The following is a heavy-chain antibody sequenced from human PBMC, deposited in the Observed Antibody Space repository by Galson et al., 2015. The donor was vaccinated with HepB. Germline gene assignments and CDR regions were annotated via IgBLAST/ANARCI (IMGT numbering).Heavy chain of an antibody. CDR2: INHSGST. CDR3: ARAAGTTALVQFDI. J-gene: IGHJ3*02. Sequence: SETLSLTCVVYGGSFSAYYWSWIRQPPGKGLEWIGEINHSGSTNYNPSLKSRVTISVDTSKNQFSLKLRSVTAADTAVYYCARAAGTTALVQFDIWGQGTMVTVSS. CDR1: GGSFSAYY. D-gene: IGHD1-1*01. V-gene: IGHV4-34*01.